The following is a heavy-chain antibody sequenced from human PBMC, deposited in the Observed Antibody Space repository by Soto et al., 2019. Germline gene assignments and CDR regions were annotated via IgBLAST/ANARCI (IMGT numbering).Heavy chain of an antibody. D-gene: IGHD2-15*01. J-gene: IGHJ4*01. V-gene: IGHV4-38-2*02. Sequence: TETLSLTCTVSNYSISNPHYWGWIRQPPGKRPEWISSMYHGGNTFYNTSLKSRITMSIDTSKNQFSLKLRFMTAADTAVYYCARAHTMVLGGSTFDXWGHGTLLTVSX. CDR3: ARAHTMVLGGSTFDX. CDR2: MYHGGNT. CDR1: NYSISNPHY.